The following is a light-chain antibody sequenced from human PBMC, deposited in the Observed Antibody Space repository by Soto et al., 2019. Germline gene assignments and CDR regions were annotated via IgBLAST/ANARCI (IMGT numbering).Light chain of an antibody. J-gene: IGLJ1*01. CDR3: CSYAGSYTHYV. CDR1: SSEVGGYNY. V-gene: IGLV2-11*01. CDR2: DLS. Sequence: QSALTQPRSVSGSTGQSVTSSCTRTSSEVGGYNYVSWYQQHPGKAPKLMIYDLSKRPSGVPDRFSGSKSRNTASLTISGLQAEDEADYYCCSYAGSYTHYVFGTGTKLTVL.